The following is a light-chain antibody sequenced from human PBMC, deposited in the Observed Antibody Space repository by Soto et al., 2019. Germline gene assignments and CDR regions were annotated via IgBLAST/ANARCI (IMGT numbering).Light chain of an antibody. J-gene: IGKJ5*01. V-gene: IGKV1-39*01. CDR1: QSISSY. CDR3: QQHGTSPIT. Sequence: EIKMYQSPSSLSASVGDRVTITCRASQSISSYLNWYQQKPGKAPKLLIYAASSLQSGVPSRFSGSGSGTDFTLTISRLEPEDFAVYYCQQHGTSPITFGQGTLLEI. CDR2: AAS.